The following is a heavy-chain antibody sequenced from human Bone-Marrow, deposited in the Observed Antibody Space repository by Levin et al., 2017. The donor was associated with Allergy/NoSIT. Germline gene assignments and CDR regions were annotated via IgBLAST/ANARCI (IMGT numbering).Heavy chain of an antibody. V-gene: IGHV4-59*01. J-gene: IGHJ6*02. CDR1: GGSISSYY. D-gene: IGHD3-9*01. Sequence: SETLSLTCTVSGGSISSYYWSWIRQPPGKGLEWIGYIYYSGSTNYNPSLKSRVTISVDTSKNQFSLKLSSVTAADTAVYYCARTYYDILTGYPSYGMDVWGQGTTVTVSS. CDR2: IYYSGST. CDR3: ARTYYDILTGYPSYGMDV.